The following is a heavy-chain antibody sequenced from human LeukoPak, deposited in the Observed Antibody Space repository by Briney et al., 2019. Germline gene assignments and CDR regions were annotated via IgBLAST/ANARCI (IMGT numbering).Heavy chain of an antibody. D-gene: IGHD3-16*01. CDR1: GFTFSNYA. V-gene: IGHV3-21*01. CDR2: ISSSSSYI. J-gene: IGHJ6*02. Sequence: GKSLRLSCAVSGFTFSNYAMHWVRQAPGMGLEWVSSISSSSSYIFYADSVKGRFTISRDNAKNSLYLQMSSLRAEDAAVYYCAREGGYQYYYAMDVWGQGTTVTVSS. CDR3: AREGGYQYYYAMDV.